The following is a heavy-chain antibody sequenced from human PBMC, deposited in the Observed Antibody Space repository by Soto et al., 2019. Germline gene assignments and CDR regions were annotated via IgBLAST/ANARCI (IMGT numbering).Heavy chain of an antibody. V-gene: IGHV3-74*01. CDR3: ARDRGWSLFDY. J-gene: IGHJ4*02. D-gene: IGHD6-19*01. CDR2: TNSDGSDT. Sequence: VGFLRLSCAASGFTFSTYWMYWVRQAPGKGLVWVSRTNSDGSDTSYADSVKGRFTISRDNAKNTLYLQMNSLRAEDTAVYYCARDRGWSLFDYWGQGTLVTVSS. CDR1: GFTFSTYW.